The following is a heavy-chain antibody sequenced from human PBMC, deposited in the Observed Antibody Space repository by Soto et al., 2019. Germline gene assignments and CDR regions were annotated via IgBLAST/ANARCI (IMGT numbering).Heavy chain of an antibody. CDR1: EDSFTTDW. Sequence: EVQLVQSGAEVKKPGESLKISCKTSEDSFTTDWIGWVRQMPGKGLEWMGVIYPGDFRTRYSPPFQGQVTISADKSISTAELQLSSLKASDTAMYYCATRHFSSPESSYRGQGPLVTLSP. V-gene: IGHV5-51*01. D-gene: IGHD3-10*01. CDR3: ATRHFSSPESSY. CDR2: IYPGDFRT. J-gene: IGHJ4*02.